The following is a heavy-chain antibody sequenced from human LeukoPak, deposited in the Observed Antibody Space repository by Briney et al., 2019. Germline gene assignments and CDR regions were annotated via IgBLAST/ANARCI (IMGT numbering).Heavy chain of an antibody. D-gene: IGHD3-22*01. CDR3: AKAPPYYSDSSGYFQH. V-gene: IGHV3-9*01. J-gene: IGHJ1*01. Sequence: GGSLRLSCAAPGFTFGDSAMHWVRQVPGKGLEWVSGISWNSGIIDYADSVKGRFTISRDNAKNSLYLQMNNLRPDDTAFYYCAKAPPYYSDSSGYFQHWGQGTLVTVSS. CDR1: GFTFGDSA. CDR2: ISWNSGII.